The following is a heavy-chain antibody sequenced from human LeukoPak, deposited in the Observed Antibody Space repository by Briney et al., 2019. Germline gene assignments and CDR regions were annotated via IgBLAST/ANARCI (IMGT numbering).Heavy chain of an antibody. V-gene: IGHV3-30-3*01. Sequence: GGSLRLSCAASGLTFSSYAMLWVRQAPGKGLEWVAVISYDGSNKYYADSVKGRFTISRDNSKNTLYLQMNSLRAEDTAVYYCARDYYDSSGYYYNGGYWGQGTLVTVSS. CDR2: ISYDGSNK. D-gene: IGHD3-22*01. J-gene: IGHJ4*02. CDR1: GLTFSSYA. CDR3: ARDYYDSSGYYYNGGY.